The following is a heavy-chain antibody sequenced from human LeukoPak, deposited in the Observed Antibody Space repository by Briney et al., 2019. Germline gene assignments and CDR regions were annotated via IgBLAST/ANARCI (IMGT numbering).Heavy chain of an antibody. CDR2: INPSGGST. J-gene: IGHJ5*02. Sequence: ASVNVSCKASGYTFTSYYMHWVRQATGQGLEWMGIINPSGGSTSYAQKFQGRVTMTRDTSTSTVYMELSSLRSEDTAVYYCARDREKYPFDPWGQGTLVTVSS. V-gene: IGHV1-46*01. CDR1: GYTFTSYY. D-gene: IGHD2-2*01. CDR3: ARDREKYPFDP.